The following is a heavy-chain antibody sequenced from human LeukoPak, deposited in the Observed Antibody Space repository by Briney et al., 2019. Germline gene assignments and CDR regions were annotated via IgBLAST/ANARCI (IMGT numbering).Heavy chain of an antibody. J-gene: IGHJ3*02. V-gene: IGHV3-21*01. CDR3: ARIGSGSLVAFDI. CDR2: ISSGSTYI. D-gene: IGHD3-10*01. Sequence: GGSLRLSCAVSGFTFSSSSMNWVRQAPGKGLEWVSSISSGSTYIYYADSLKGRFTISRDNAKNSLYLQMNSLRAEDTAVYYCARIGSGSLVAFDIWAKGQWSPSLQ. CDR1: GFTFSSSS.